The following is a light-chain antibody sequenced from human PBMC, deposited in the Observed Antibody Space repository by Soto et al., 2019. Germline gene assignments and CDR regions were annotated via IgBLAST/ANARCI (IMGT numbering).Light chain of an antibody. CDR2: EVS. Sequence: QSVLTQPASVSGSPGQTITISCTGTSSDVGGYNYLSWYQQHPGKAPKVMIYEVSNRPSGVSNRFSGSKSGNTASLTISGLQAEVEADYFCSSYTTSGTPVFGGGTQLTVL. CDR1: SSDVGGYNY. CDR3: SSYTTSGTPV. J-gene: IGLJ3*02. V-gene: IGLV2-14*01.